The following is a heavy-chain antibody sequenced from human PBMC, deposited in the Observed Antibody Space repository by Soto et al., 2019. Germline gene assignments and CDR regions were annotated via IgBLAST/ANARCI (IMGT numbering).Heavy chain of an antibody. CDR1: GGSISSYY. J-gene: IGHJ3*02. V-gene: IGHV4-59*01. CDR3: ARVWGGAFDI. Sequence: QVQLQESGPGLVKPSETLSLTCTVSGGSISSYYWSWIRQPPGKGLEWIGYIYYSGSTNYNPSLKSRVTISVDTSKTQFSLRLSSVTAADTVVYYCARVWGGAFDIWGQGTMVTVSS. CDR2: IYYSGST. D-gene: IGHD3-10*01.